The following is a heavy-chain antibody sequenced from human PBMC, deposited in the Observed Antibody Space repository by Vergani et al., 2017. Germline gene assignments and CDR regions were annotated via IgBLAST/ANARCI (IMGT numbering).Heavy chain of an antibody. D-gene: IGHD1-26*01. J-gene: IGHJ1*01. CDR3: AKDPLPHRAGIGGAGKTH. CDR2: IWYDGSNK. CDR1: GFTFSSHG. Sequence: QVQLVESEGGVVQPGRSLTLSCVASGFTFSSHGMHWVRQAPGKGLEWVAVIWYDGSNKYYGDSVKGRFTISRDNSKNTLYLQINSLRAEDTAVYYCAKDPLPHRAGIGGAGKTHWGQGTLVNVSS. V-gene: IGHV3-33*06.